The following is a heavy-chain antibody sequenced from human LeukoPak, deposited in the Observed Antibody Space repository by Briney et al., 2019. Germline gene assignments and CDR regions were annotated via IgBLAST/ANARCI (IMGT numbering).Heavy chain of an antibody. Sequence: GGSLRLSCAASGFTFSSYWMHSVRQAPGKGLVWVSRINNDGSGTTYADSVKGRFTISRDNAKNTLYLQMNSLRAEDTAVYYCARGYSGSYYNWGQGTLVTVSS. CDR1: GFTFSSYW. CDR2: INNDGSGT. D-gene: IGHD1-26*01. J-gene: IGHJ4*02. CDR3: ARGYSGSYYN. V-gene: IGHV3-74*01.